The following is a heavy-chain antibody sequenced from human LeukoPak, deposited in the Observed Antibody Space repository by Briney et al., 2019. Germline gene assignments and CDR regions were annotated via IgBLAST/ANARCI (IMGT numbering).Heavy chain of an antibody. D-gene: IGHD3-10*01. J-gene: IGHJ6*02. V-gene: IGHV5-51*01. Sequence: GESLKISCQGSGYSFTSYWIGWVRQMPGKGLEWMGIIYPGDSDTRYSPSFQGQVTISDDKSISTAYMQWSSLKASDTAMYYCACPFGKGYYGMDVWGQGTTVTVSS. CDR1: GYSFTSYW. CDR3: ACPFGKGYYGMDV. CDR2: IYPGDSDT.